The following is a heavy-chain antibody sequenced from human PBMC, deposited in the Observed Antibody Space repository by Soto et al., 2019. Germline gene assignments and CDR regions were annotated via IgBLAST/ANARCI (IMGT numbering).Heavy chain of an antibody. CDR1: GGSISSGGYY. V-gene: IGHV4-30-4*08. D-gene: IGHD1-26*01. CDR3: ATMGATAGSYYFEY. J-gene: IGHJ4*02. Sequence: SETLSLTCTVSGGSISSGGYYWSWIRQHPGKGLEWIGYIYYSGSTYYNPSLKSRVTISVDTSKNQFSLKLTSVTAADAAVYYCATMGATAGSYYFEYWGQGALVTVSS. CDR2: IYYSGST.